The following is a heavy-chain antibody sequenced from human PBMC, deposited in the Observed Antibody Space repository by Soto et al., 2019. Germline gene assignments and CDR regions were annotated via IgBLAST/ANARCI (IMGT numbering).Heavy chain of an antibody. CDR1: GFTFSSYG. CDR3: AKHSSSSFDY. D-gene: IGHD6-6*01. V-gene: IGHV3-30*18. Sequence: GGSLILSCAASGFTFSSYGMHWVRQAPGKGLEWVAVISYDGSNKYYADSVKGRFTISRDNSKNTLYLQMNSLRAEDTAAYYCAKHSSSSFDYWGQGTLVTV. J-gene: IGHJ4*02. CDR2: ISYDGSNK.